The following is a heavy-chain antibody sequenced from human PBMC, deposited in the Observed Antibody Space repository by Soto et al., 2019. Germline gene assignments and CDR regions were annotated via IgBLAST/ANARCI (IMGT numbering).Heavy chain of an antibody. Sequence: EVQLVETGGGLIQPGGSLRLSCAASGFTVSSNYMGWVRQAPGKGLEWVSVIYSGGSTYYADSVKGRFTISRDNSKNTLYLQMNSLRAEDTAVYYCARVDADTATDYYFDYWGQGTLVTVSS. D-gene: IGHD5-18*01. CDR2: IYSGGST. CDR1: GFTVSSNY. J-gene: IGHJ4*02. CDR3: ARVDADTATDYYFDY. V-gene: IGHV3-53*02.